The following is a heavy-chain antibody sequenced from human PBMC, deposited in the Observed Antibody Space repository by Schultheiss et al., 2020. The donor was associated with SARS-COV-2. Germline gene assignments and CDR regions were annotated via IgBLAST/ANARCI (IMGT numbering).Heavy chain of an antibody. V-gene: IGHV4-61*01. D-gene: IGHD6-13*01. CDR1: GGSVSSGSYY. Sequence: SETLSLTCTVSGGSVSSGSYYWSWIRQPPGKGLEWIGEINHSGSTNYNPSLKSRVTMSLDTSKNQFSLELSDVTAADTGVYYCARHAAGSSWYFWFDPWGQGTLVTVSS. CDR3: ARHAAGSSWYFWFDP. CDR2: INHSGST. J-gene: IGHJ5*02.